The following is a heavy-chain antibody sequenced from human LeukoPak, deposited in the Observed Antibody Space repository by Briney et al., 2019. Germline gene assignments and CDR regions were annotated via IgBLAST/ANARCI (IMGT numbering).Heavy chain of an antibody. V-gene: IGHV4-39*07. CDR3: ARETAAGTFTYYYYYYMDV. CDR1: GGSISSRSYY. Sequence: SETLSLTCTVSGGSISSRSYYWGWIRQPPGKGLEWIGNIYYSGSTYYNPSLKSRVTISVDTSKNQFSLKLSSVTAADTAVYYCARETAAGTFTYYYYYYMDVWGKGTTVTISS. J-gene: IGHJ6*03. CDR2: IYYSGST. D-gene: IGHD6-13*01.